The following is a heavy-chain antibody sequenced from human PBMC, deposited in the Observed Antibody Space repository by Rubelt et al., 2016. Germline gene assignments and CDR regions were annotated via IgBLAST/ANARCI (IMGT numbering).Heavy chain of an antibody. V-gene: IGHV4-34*01. J-gene: IGHJ4*02. CDR3: ARKGYSYGTDY. Sequence: QVQIQQWGAGLLKPSETLSLTCAVYGGSFSGYYWSWIRQPPGKGLEWIGEINHSGSTNYNPALNSGVTISVDTSNNQVSLKLSCVTAADTAVYYCARKGYSYGTDYWGQGTLVTVSS. CDR1: GGSFSGYY. D-gene: IGHD5-18*01. CDR2: INHSGST.